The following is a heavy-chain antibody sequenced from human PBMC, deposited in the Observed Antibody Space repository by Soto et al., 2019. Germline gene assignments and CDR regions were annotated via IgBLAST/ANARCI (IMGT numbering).Heavy chain of an antibody. J-gene: IGHJ4*02. D-gene: IGHD3-22*01. Sequence: WLSMRLSCSASAFTFSSPGMHWHRQTPSKGLEWEAVLSFDGHHKYFADSVKGRFTLSRDNSRSTLYLHMNSQRVEDTAVSYCAKDRRRDHVDSSGLELWGQGTLVTV. V-gene: IGHV3-30*18. CDR1: AFTFSSPG. CDR3: AKDRRRDHVDSSGLEL. CDR2: LSFDGHHK.